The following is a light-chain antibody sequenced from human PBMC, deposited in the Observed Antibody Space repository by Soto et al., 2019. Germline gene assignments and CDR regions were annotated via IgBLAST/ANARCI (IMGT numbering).Light chain of an antibody. J-gene: IGKJ1*01. CDR2: TAS. CDR1: QAIRTD. CDR3: LHDYDYPRT. Sequence: AILLTQSPSSLSASVGDRVTITCRASQAIRTDLGWYQQKPGQAPKLLIYTASTLQSGVPSRFSGSGSGTDFTLTIRSLQPEDSGPYYCLHDYDYPRTFGQGTKVEIK. V-gene: IGKV1-6*01.